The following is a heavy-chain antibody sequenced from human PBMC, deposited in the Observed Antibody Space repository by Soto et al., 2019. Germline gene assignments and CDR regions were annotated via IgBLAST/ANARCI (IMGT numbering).Heavy chain of an antibody. J-gene: IGHJ5*02. CDR3: ARGDGYYDFWSGYFDP. V-gene: IGHV4-59*01. CDR1: GVSIRSNY. D-gene: IGHD3-3*01. CDR2: IYFTGTT. Sequence: PSETLSLTCSVSGVSIRSNYWTWIRQSPGKGLEWIGYIYFTGTTNYNPSLKSRVSISLDTSKNQMSLKFNSMTTADTAVYYCARGDGYYDFWSGYFDPWGQETRVTVS.